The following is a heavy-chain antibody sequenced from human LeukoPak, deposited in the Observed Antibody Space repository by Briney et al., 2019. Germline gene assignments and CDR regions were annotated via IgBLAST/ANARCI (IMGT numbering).Heavy chain of an antibody. CDR2: ISGDGSSI. Sequence: GGSLRLTCVASGFTFRNYYMHWVRQVPGKGLVWVSRISGDGSSIFYADSVKGRFTISRDNAKNSLYVQMNSLRADDSAVYYCARSSNGVYIQWGQGTLVTVSS. CDR1: GFTFRNYY. V-gene: IGHV3-74*01. D-gene: IGHD2-8*01. CDR3: ARSSNGVYIQ. J-gene: IGHJ4*02.